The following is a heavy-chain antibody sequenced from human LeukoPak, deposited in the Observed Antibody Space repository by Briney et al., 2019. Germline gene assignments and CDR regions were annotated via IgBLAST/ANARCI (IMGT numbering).Heavy chain of an antibody. D-gene: IGHD6-19*01. V-gene: IGHV1-2*02. Sequence: ASVKVSCKASGYTFTGYYMHWVRQAPGQGLELMGWINPNSGGTNYAQKFQGRVTMTRDTSISTAYMELSRLRSDDTAVYYCARWYSSGWCFDYWGLGTLVTVSS. CDR3: ARWYSSGWCFDY. CDR2: INPNSGGT. CDR1: GYTFTGYY. J-gene: IGHJ4*02.